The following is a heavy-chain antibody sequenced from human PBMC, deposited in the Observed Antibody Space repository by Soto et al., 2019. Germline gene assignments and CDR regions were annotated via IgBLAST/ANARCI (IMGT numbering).Heavy chain of an antibody. D-gene: IGHD3-9*01. CDR2: IDPSDSYT. Sequence: GESLKISCKGSGYSFTSYWISWVRQMPGKGLEWMGRIDPSDSYTNYSPSFQGHVTISADKSISTAYLQWSSLKASDTAMYYCARVNVLRYFDWLLYYYGVVVWGQGTTVTVSS. V-gene: IGHV5-10-1*01. J-gene: IGHJ6*02. CDR3: ARVNVLRYFDWLLYYYGVVV. CDR1: GYSFTSYW.